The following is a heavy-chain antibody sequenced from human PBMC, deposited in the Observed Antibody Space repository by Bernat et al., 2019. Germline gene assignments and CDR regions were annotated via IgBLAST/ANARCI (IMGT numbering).Heavy chain of an antibody. CDR1: GFIFTAYD. CDR2: ISSDGSDT. Sequence: EVHLVESGGGLVQPGGSLRLSCAASGFIFTAYDMHWVRQAQGKGLVWVSVISSDGSDTTYADSVKGRFTLSRDNANNTVYLQMNSLRAEDTAIYYCARDRGGMGDYWGQGTLVTVSS. V-gene: IGHV3-74*01. J-gene: IGHJ4*02. D-gene: IGHD3-10*01. CDR3: ARDRGGMGDY.